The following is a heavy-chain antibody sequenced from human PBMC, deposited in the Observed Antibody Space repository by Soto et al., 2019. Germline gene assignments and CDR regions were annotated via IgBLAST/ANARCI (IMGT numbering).Heavy chain of an antibody. CDR3: ARDRENGDYYDDY. CDR1: GFTVSSNY. CDR2: IYSGGST. J-gene: IGHJ4*02. Sequence: EVQLAESGGGLVQPGGSLRLSCAASGFTVSSNYMSWVRQAPGKGLEWVSVIYSGGSTYYADSVKGRFTISRHNSKNTQYLQMNSLRAEDTAVYYCARDRENGDYYDDYWGQGTLVTVSS. V-gene: IGHV3-53*04. D-gene: IGHD4-17*01.